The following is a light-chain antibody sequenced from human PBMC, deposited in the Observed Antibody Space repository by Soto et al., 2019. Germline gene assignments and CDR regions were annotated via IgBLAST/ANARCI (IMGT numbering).Light chain of an antibody. J-gene: IGLJ2*01. CDR2: ENT. V-gene: IGLV1-40*01. CDR1: SSNIGAVFD. Sequence: QSVLTQPPSVSGAPGQWVTISCTGSSSNIGAVFDVQWYQQVPGTAPKLLIYENTTRPSGVPDRFSGSKSGSSASLAITGRQAEDEADYYCQSYDSGLSGWVFGGGTKVTVL. CDR3: QSYDSGLSGWV.